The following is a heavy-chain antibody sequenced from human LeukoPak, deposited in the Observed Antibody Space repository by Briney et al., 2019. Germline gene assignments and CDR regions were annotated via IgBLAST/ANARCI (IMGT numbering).Heavy chain of an antibody. D-gene: IGHD3-10*01. Sequence: SETLSLTCTVSGDSISSNSYYWGWIRQPPGKGLECIVIAYYSGITYYNPSLKSRVTISVDTSKNQFSLKLSSVPAADTAVYYCARHYHYYGSGSYVDYWGQGTLVTVSS. J-gene: IGHJ4*02. CDR1: GDSISSNSYY. V-gene: IGHV4-39*01. CDR3: ARHYHYYGSGSYVDY. CDR2: AYYSGIT.